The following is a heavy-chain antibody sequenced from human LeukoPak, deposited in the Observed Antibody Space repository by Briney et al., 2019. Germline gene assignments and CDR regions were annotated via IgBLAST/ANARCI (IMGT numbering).Heavy chain of an antibody. D-gene: IGHD3-22*01. CDR3: ARDGRYSDTSGYYYSHYYMDV. Sequence: SETLSLTCTVSGGSINYYYWSWIRQPPGKGLEYIGYIYSSGSTNYNPSLKSRVTMSVDTSKNQFSLKLSSVTAADTAVYYCARDGRYSDTSGYYYSHYYMDVWGKGTTVTVSS. CDR2: IYSSGST. V-gene: IGHV4-59*01. CDR1: GGSINYYY. J-gene: IGHJ6*03.